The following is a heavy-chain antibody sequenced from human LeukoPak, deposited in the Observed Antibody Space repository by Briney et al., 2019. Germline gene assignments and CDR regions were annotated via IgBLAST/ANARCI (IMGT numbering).Heavy chain of an antibody. D-gene: IGHD2-15*01. Sequence: KPSETLSLTCSVSGVSISSSYWSWIRQPPGKGLEWIGYISYRGTTKYNPSPKSRVTISVDTSKNQVSLNLSSVTAADTAVYYCARGPGSCSGGSCSFYWYFDLWGRGTLVTVSS. V-gene: IGHV4-59*01. CDR2: ISYRGTT. CDR1: GVSISSSY. CDR3: ARGPGSCSGGSCSFYWYFDL. J-gene: IGHJ2*01.